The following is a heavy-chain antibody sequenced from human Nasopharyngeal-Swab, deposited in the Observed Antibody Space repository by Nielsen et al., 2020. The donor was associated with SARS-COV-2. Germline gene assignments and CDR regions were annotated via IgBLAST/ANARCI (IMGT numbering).Heavy chain of an antibody. Sequence: GGSLRLSCAASGFTFSDSAMHWVRQAPGKGLEWVAVMSYDGNNYYYADSVKGRFTISRDNSKNTLYLQMNSLRPEDTAVYYCAKDQDDYVWGSYRPNFDSWGQGTLVTVS. D-gene: IGHD3-16*02. J-gene: IGHJ4*02. V-gene: IGHV3-30*04. CDR1: GFTFSDSA. CDR2: MSYDGNNY. CDR3: AKDQDDYVWGSYRPNFDS.